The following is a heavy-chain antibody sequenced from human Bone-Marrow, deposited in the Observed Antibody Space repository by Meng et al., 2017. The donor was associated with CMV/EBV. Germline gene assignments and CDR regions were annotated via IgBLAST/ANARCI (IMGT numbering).Heavy chain of an antibody. D-gene: IGHD5-12*01. V-gene: IGHV1-18*01. Sequence: ASVKVSCKASGYTFTSYGISWVRQAPGQGLEWMGWISAYNGNTNYAQKLQGRVTITADKSTSTAYMELSSLRSEDTAVYYCARSVGTIYLWVRGMDVWGQGTTVTVSS. CDR1: GYTFTSYG. CDR2: ISAYNGNT. J-gene: IGHJ6*02. CDR3: ARSVGTIYLWVRGMDV.